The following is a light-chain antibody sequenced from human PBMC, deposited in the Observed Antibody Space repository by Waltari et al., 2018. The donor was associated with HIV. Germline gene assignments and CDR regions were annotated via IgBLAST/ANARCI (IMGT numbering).Light chain of an antibody. J-gene: IGLJ3*02. Sequence: QSVLTQPPSVSGAPGQRVTISCTGSSSNIGAGYDVHWYQQLPGTAPKLLIYGNSNRPSGVPDRFSGSKSGTSASLAITGLQAEDEADYYRQSYDSTGVFGGGTKLTVL. CDR3: QSYDSTGV. V-gene: IGLV1-40*01. CDR2: GNS. CDR1: SSNIGAGYD.